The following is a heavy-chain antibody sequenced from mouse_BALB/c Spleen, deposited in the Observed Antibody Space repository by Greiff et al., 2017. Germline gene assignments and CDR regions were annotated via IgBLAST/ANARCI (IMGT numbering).Heavy chain of an antibody. CDR3: TRDGNYGFAY. CDR1: GYTFTDYE. V-gene: IGHV1-15*01. J-gene: IGHJ3*01. D-gene: IGHD2-1*01. CDR2: IDPETGGT. Sequence: VKLQESGAELVRPGASVTLSCKASGYTFTDYEMHWVKQTPVHGLEWIGAIDPETGGTAYNQKFKGKATLTADKSSSTAYMELRSLTSEDSAVYYCTRDGNYGFAYWGQGTLVTVSA.